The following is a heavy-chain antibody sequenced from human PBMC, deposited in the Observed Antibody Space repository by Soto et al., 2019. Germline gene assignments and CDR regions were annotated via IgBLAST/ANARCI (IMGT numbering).Heavy chain of an antibody. J-gene: IGHJ4*02. D-gene: IGHD3-22*01. V-gene: IGHV1-3*01. CDR1: GYTFTSYA. Sequence: KVSCKASGYTFTSYAMHWVRQAPGQRLEWMGWINAGNGNTKYSQKFQGRVTITRDTSASTAYMELSSLRSEDTAVYYCARRARYYYDSSGYTDFDYWGQGTLVT. CDR3: ARRARYYYDSSGYTDFDY. CDR2: INAGNGNT.